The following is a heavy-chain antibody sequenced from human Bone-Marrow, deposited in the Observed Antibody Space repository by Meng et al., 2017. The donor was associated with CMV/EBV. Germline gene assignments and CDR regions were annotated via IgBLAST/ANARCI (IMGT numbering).Heavy chain of an antibody. D-gene: IGHD5-18*01. J-gene: IGHJ6*02. CDR1: GFTFSRYS. Sequence: GESLKISCAAPGFTFSRYSMNWVRQAPGKGLEWFSSISRSSSYIYYADSVKGRFTISRDNAKSSLYLQMNSLTAEETAVYYCAREIGHSREDNNYYYGMEVWGQGTTVTVSS. V-gene: IGHV3-21*01. CDR3: AREIGHSREDNNYYYGMEV. CDR2: ISRSSSYI.